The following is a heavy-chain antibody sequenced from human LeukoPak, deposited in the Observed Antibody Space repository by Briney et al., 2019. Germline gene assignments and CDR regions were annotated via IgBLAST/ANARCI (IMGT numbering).Heavy chain of an antibody. CDR2: IYSGGST. J-gene: IGHJ6*02. CDR1: GFTVSSNY. D-gene: IGHD6-13*01. V-gene: IGHV3-53*01. Sequence: PGGSLRLSCAASGFTVSSNYMSWVRQAPGKGLEWVSVIYSGGSTYYADSVKGRFTISRDNSKNTLYLQMNSLRAEDTAVYYCASTEYSSSWYPDYYYGMDVWGQGTTITVSS. CDR3: ASTEYSSSWYPDYYYGMDV.